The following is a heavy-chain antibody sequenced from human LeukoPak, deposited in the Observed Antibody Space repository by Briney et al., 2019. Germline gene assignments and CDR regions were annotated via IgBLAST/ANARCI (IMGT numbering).Heavy chain of an antibody. J-gene: IGHJ3*02. D-gene: IGHD6-13*01. CDR2: INHSGST. CDR1: GGSISSGGYY. CDR3: ARSRIAAAGTRAFDI. V-gene: IGHV4-39*07. Sequence: KPSETLSLTCTVSGGSISSGGYYWSWIRQPPGKGLEWIGEINHSGSTNYNPSLKSRVTISVDTSKNQFSLKLSSVTAADTAVYYCARSRIAAAGTRAFDIWGQGTMVTVSS.